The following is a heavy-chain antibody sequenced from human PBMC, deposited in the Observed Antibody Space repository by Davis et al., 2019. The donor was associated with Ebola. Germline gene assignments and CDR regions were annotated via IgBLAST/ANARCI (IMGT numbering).Heavy chain of an antibody. D-gene: IGHD3-16*01. CDR3: ARDRPLDFFFGDYYGMDV. V-gene: IGHV3-21*01. J-gene: IGHJ6*02. Sequence: GESLKISCAASGFSVRSSYMSWVRQAPGKALEWVSSISSDSDYIYYADSAKGRFTISRDNAKNSLFLQMNSLRAEDTAVYYCARDRPLDFFFGDYYGMDVWGQGTTVTVSS. CDR1: GFSVRSSY. CDR2: ISSDSDYI.